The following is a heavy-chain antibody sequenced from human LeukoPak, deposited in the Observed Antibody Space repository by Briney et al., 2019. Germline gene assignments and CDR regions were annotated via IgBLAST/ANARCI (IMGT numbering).Heavy chain of an antibody. J-gene: IGHJ4*02. CDR1: GFTFSSYG. D-gene: IGHD1-14*01. CDR2: IWYDGSNK. V-gene: IGHV3-33*01. CDR3: ARDLYHRRYFDY. Sequence: GRSLRLSCAASGFTFSSYGMHWVRQAPGKGLEWVAVIWYDGSNKYYADSVKGRFTISRDNSKNTLYLQMNSLRAEDTAVYYCARDLYHRRYFDYWGQGTLVTVSS.